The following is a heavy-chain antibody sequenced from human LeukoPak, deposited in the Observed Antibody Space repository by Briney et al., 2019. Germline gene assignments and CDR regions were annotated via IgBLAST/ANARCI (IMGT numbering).Heavy chain of an antibody. CDR3: ARDRAWRSYDC. J-gene: IGHJ4*02. CDR1: GFSFSVYG. D-gene: IGHD1-14*01. Sequence: GGSLRLSCAASGFSFSVYGMNWVRQAPGKGLEWVSGITGSGVTYYGDSVKGRFTVSRDNSKNTLYLQMHTLRAEDTAIYFCARDRAWRSYDCWGQGTLVTVSS. V-gene: IGHV3-23*01. CDR2: ITGSGVT.